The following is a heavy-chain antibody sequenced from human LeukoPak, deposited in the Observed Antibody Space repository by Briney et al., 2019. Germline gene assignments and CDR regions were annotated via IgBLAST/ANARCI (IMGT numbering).Heavy chain of an antibody. D-gene: IGHD4-17*01. CDR3: ATPWGDYIGGGAFDI. CDR2: IWYDGSNK. CDR1: GFTFSSYG. Sequence: QPGGSLRLSRAASGFTFSSYGMHWVRQAPGKGLEWVAVIWYDGSNKYYADSVKGRFTISRDNSKNTLYLQMNSLRVEDTAVYYCATPWGDYIGGGAFDIWGQGTMVTVSS. J-gene: IGHJ3*02. V-gene: IGHV3-33*01.